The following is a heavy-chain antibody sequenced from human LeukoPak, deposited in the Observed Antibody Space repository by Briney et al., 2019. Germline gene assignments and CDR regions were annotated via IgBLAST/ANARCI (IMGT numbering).Heavy chain of an antibody. CDR1: GGSFSGYY. Sequence: SETLSLTCAVYGGSFSGYYWSWIRQPPGKGLEWIGEINHSGSTNYNPSLKSRVTISVDTSKNQFSLKLSSVTAADTAVYYCASLEWSSTYYYYMDVWGKGTTVTVPS. CDR3: ASLEWSSTYYYYMDV. J-gene: IGHJ6*03. CDR2: INHSGST. V-gene: IGHV4-34*01. D-gene: IGHD3-3*01.